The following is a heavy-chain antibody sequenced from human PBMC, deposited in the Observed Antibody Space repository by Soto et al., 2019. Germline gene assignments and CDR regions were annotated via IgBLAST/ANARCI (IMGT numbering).Heavy chain of an antibody. J-gene: IGHJ3*02. CDR3: ARFSMSRYVAFDI. Sequence: EVQLLESGGGLVQPGGSLRLSCAASGFTFRSHAMSWVRQAPGKGLEWVSAISGSGGSTYYADSVTGRFTISRDNSKNTVYLQMDRLRAEDTAVYYGARFSMSRYVAFDIWGQGTMVSVSS. CDR2: ISGSGGST. D-gene: IGHD6-13*01. V-gene: IGHV3-23*01. CDR1: GFTFRSHA.